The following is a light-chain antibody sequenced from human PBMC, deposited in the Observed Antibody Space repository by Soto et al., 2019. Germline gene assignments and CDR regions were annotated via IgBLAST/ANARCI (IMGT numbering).Light chain of an antibody. CDR2: GAS. CDR3: QQYGSSPLT. V-gene: IGKV3-20*01. Sequence: EIVLTQSPGTLSLSPGDRATLSCRASQTVSFSYLAWYQQNPGQAPRLLIYGASRRATGIPHRFSGSEPGTDSTVTISRLEPEDSAVYCCQQYGSSPLTFGGGTKVEIK. J-gene: IGKJ4*01. CDR1: QTVSFSY.